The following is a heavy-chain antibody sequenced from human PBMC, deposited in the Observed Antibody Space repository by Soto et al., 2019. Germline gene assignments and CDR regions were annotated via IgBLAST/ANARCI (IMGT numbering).Heavy chain of an antibody. CDR1: GGSISSSSYY. J-gene: IGHJ4*02. Sequence: SETLSLTCTVSGGSISSSSYYWGWIRQPPGKGLEWIGSIYYSGSTCYNPSLKSRVTISVDTSKNQFSLKLSSVTAADTAVYYCASILLGYWGQGTLVTVSS. CDR2: IYYSGST. CDR3: ASILLGY. V-gene: IGHV4-39*01.